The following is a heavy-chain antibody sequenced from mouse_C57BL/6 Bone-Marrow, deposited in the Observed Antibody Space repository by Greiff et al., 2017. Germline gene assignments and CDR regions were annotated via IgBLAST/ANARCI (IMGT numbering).Heavy chain of an antibody. J-gene: IGHJ1*03. D-gene: IGHD2-5*01. CDR3: ARWRAYYSNYVDWYFDV. Sequence: EVQLQQSGPELVKPGASVKIPCKASGYTFTDYNMDWVKQSHGKSLEWIGDINPNNGGTIYNQKFKGKATLTVDKSSSTAYMELRSLTSEDTAVYYCARWRAYYSNYVDWYFDVWGTGTTVTVSS. CDR1: GYTFTDYN. CDR2: INPNNGGT. V-gene: IGHV1-18*01.